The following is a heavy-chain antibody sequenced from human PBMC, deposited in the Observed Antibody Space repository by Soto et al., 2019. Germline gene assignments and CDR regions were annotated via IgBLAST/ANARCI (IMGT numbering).Heavy chain of an antibody. V-gene: IGHV4-61*07. CDR3: ARQEGRRYCSSTSCYRKDYGMDV. CDR2: IYYSGST. J-gene: IGHJ6*02. Sequence: PGKGLEWIGYIYYSGSTNYNPSLKIRVTISVDTSKNQFSLKLSSVNAADTAVYYCARQEGRRYCSSTSCYRKDYGMDVWGQGTTVTVSS. D-gene: IGHD2-2*02.